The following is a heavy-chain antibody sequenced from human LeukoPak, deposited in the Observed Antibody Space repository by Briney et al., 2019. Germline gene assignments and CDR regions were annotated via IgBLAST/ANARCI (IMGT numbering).Heavy chain of an antibody. CDR1: GFTFSSYS. CDR2: ISSSSSYI. CDR3: ARDDRKQQLAPGVDY. D-gene: IGHD6-13*01. Sequence: PGGSLRLSCAASGFTFSSYSMNWVRQAPGKGLEWVSSISSSSSYIYYADLVKGRFTISRDNAKNSLYLQMNSLRAEDTAVYYCARDDRKQQLAPGVDYWGQGTLVTVSS. V-gene: IGHV3-21*01. J-gene: IGHJ4*02.